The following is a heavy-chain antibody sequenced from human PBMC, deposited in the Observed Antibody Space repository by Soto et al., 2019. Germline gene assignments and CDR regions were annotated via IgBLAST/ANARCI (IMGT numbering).Heavy chain of an antibody. Sequence: QVPLVQSGAEVKKPGSSVKVSCKASGGTFSSYAISWVRQAPGQGLEWMGGIIPIFGTANYAQKFQGRVTITADESTSTAYMELSSLRSEDTAVYYCARDRGQNWNWFGRGVNYFDYWGQGTLVTVSS. D-gene: IGHD1-7*01. CDR3: ARDRGQNWNWFGRGVNYFDY. CDR2: IIPIFGTA. CDR1: GGTFSSYA. J-gene: IGHJ4*02. V-gene: IGHV1-69*01.